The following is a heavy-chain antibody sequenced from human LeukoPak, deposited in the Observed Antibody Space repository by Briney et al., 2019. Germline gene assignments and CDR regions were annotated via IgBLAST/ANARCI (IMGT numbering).Heavy chain of an antibody. CDR2: ISGGGAST. D-gene: IGHD6-13*01. Sequence: GGSLRLSCAASGFTFSNYPMSWVRQAPGRGLEWVSAISGGGASTYYTDSVKGRFTISRDNSKNTLYLQMNSLRAEDTAVYYCANPPGQLVLFPLIYWGQGTLVTVSS. J-gene: IGHJ4*02. CDR1: GFTFSNYP. CDR3: ANPPGQLVLFPLIY. V-gene: IGHV3-23*01.